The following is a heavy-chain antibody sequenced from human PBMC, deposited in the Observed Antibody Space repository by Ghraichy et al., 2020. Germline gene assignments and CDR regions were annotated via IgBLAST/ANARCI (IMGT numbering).Heavy chain of an antibody. CDR3: ARAPTIYGGSYSAPSY. CDR1: GYTFTSYA. J-gene: IGHJ4*02. Sequence: ASVKVSCKASGYTFTSYAMHWVRQAPGQRLEWMGWINAGNGNTKYSQKFQGRVTITRDTSASTAYMELSSLRSEDTAVYYCARAPTIYGGSYSAPSYWGQGTLVTVSS. D-gene: IGHD1-26*01. V-gene: IGHV1-3*01. CDR2: INAGNGNT.